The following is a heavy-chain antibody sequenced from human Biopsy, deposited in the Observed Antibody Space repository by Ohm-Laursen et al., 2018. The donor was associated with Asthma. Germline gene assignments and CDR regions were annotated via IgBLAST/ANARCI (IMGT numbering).Heavy chain of an antibody. CDR1: GYTFNSAG. D-gene: IGHD4-23*01. V-gene: IGHV1-18*01. CDR3: ARTVDYSHYYGIDV. CDR2: ISVYNGNT. J-gene: IGHJ6*02. Sequence: ASVKVSCKTSGYTFNSAGITWVRQAPGQGLERMGRISVYNGNTKVAQKLQDRVTMITDTSTSTAYMELRSLRSDDTAVYFCARTVDYSHYYGIDVWGQGTTVNVS.